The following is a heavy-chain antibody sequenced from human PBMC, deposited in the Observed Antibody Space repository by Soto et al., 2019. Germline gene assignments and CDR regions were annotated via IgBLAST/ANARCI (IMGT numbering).Heavy chain of an antibody. CDR3: ARDIVVVPAAITLFDY. D-gene: IGHD2-2*02. J-gene: IGHJ4*02. CDR2: VSGGGGST. Sequence: EVQLLESGGGLVQPGGSLRLSCAASGFTFSSYAMSWVRQAPGKGLEWVSAVSGGGGSTYYADSVKGRFTISRDNSKNTLYLQRNSLRAEDTAVYYCARDIVVVPAAITLFDYWGQGTLVTASS. CDR1: GFTFSSYA. V-gene: IGHV3-23*01.